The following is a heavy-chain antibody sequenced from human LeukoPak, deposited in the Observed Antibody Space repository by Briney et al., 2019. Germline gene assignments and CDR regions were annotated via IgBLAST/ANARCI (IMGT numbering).Heavy chain of an antibody. Sequence: GGSLRLSCAVSGFTFSSYSMNWVRQAPGKGLEWVSSISSSSSYIYYADSVKGRFTISRDNAKNSLYLQMNSLRAEDTAVYYCARVYYDILTGYYLSPYYYYMDVWGKGTTVTVSS. D-gene: IGHD3-9*01. CDR1: GFTFSSYS. CDR3: ARVYYDILTGYYLSPYYYYMDV. V-gene: IGHV3-21*01. CDR2: ISSSSSYI. J-gene: IGHJ6*03.